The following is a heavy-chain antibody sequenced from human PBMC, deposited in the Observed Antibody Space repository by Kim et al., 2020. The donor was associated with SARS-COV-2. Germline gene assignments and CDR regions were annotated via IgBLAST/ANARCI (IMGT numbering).Heavy chain of an antibody. CDR3: VREGSSGWMSF. D-gene: IGHD6-19*01. V-gene: IGHV1-18*04. J-gene: IGHJ4*02. CDR1: GYTFTSFG. Sequence: ASVKVSCKASGYTFTSFGFSWVRQAPGQGLEWMGCVNSYNGNTRYAQKVQDRVTVTTDASTNTAYMELRSLRSDDTAVYYCVREGSSGWMSFWGQGTLVTVSS. CDR2: VNSYNGNT.